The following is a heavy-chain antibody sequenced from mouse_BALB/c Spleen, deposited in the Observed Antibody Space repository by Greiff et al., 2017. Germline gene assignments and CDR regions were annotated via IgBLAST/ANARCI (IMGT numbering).Heavy chain of an antibody. J-gene: IGHJ1*01. CDR1: GFTFSSFG. V-gene: IGHV5-17*02. CDR3: ARTYYGHNYLEV. CDR2: ISSGSSTI. Sequence: EVQLVESGGGLVQPGGSRKLSCAASGFTFSSFGMHWVRQAPEKGLEWVAYISSGSSTIYYADTVKGRFTISRDNPKNTLFLQMTSLRSEATAMYYCARTYYGHNYLEVWGAGTTVTVSS. D-gene: IGHD1-2*01.